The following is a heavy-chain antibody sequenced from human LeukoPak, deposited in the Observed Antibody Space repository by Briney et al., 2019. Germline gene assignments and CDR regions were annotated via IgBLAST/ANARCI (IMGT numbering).Heavy chain of an antibody. V-gene: IGHV6-1*01. CDR2: TYYRSKWYN. Sequence: PSQTLSLTCAISGDSVSSNSAAWNWIRQSPSRGLEWLGRTYYRSKWYNDYAVSVKSRITINPDTSKNQFSLQLNPVTPEDTAVYYCARDKGSSGWYKDAFDIWGQGTMVTVSS. CDR3: ARDKGSSGWYKDAFDI. D-gene: IGHD6-19*01. CDR1: GDSVSSNSAA. J-gene: IGHJ3*02.